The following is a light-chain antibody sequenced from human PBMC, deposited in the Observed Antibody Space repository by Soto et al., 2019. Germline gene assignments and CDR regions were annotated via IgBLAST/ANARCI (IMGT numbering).Light chain of an antibody. J-gene: IGKJ1*01. CDR1: QSISSY. V-gene: IGKV1-39*01. Sequence: DIQMTQYPSSLSASVGDRVTITCRASQSISSYLNWYQQKPGKAPKLLIYAASSLQSGVPSRFSGSGSGTDFTLTIIRLEPEDFAVYYCQQYGTTLWTFGQGTKVDIK. CDR3: QQYGTTLWT. CDR2: AAS.